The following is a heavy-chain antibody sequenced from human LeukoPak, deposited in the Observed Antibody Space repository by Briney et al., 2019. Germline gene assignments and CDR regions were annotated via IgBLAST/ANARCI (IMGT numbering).Heavy chain of an antibody. J-gene: IGHJ5*02. CDR2: IYTSGST. D-gene: IGHD2-21*01. V-gene: IGHV4-4*07. Sequence: PSETLSLTCTVSGGSISSYYWSWIRQPAGKGLEWIGRIYTSGSTNYNPSLKSRVTMSVDTSKNQFSLKLTSVTAADTALYYCARERTGHCGGGRGLNCSDPWGPGILSPSPQ. CDR3: ARERTGHCGGGRGLNCSDP. CDR1: GGSISSYY.